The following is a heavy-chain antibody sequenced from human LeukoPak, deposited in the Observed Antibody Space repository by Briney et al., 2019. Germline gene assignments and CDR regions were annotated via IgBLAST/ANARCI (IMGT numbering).Heavy chain of an antibody. V-gene: IGHV3-21*01. D-gene: IGHD6-19*01. J-gene: IGHJ4*02. CDR3: ARFETVAAKPLEY. CDR1: GFTFSDYS. Sequence: GGSLRLSCAASGFTFSDYSMNWVRQAPGKGLDWVSSISSTSTYILYADSVKGRFTISRDNARNSLYLQMNSLRAEDTAVYYCARFETVAAKPLEYWGQGTLVSVSS. CDR2: ISSTSTYI.